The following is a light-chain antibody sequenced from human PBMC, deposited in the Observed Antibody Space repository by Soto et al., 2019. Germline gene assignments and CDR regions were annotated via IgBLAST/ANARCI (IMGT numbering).Light chain of an antibody. V-gene: IGKV3-20*01. CDR3: QQYGSSPGT. Sequence: EIVLTQSPGTLSLSPGERATLSCRVSQSVNNNYLAWYQQKPGQAPRLVIYGSSSRATGIPDRFSGSGSGTDFTLTISRLEPEDFAVYYCQQYGSSPGTFGGGTKVEIK. CDR1: QSVNNNY. J-gene: IGKJ4*01. CDR2: GSS.